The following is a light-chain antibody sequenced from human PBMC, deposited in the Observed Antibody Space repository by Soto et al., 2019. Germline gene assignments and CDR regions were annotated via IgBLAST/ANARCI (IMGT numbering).Light chain of an antibody. CDR1: KSDIGGDNY. CDR3: SSFTGSNNYIV. J-gene: IGLJ3*02. Sequence: QSALTQPPSASGFPGQSVTISCTGPKSDIGGDNYVSWYHRQPGRAPKLIIYEVTKRPSGVPGRFSGSKSGDTASLTVTGLQAEDEGEYYCSSFTGSNNYIVFGGGTQLTVL. CDR2: EVT. V-gene: IGLV2-8*01.